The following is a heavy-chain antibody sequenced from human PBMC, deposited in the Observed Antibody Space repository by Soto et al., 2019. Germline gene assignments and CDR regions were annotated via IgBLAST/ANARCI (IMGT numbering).Heavy chain of an antibody. Sequence: QVQLVQSGAEVKKPGASVKICCKASGYTFTRYTMNWVRQAPGQRLEWMGWINPDNGNTKSSQKFQDRVTITRDTSASTAYMDLSSLRSEDTAVYYCARGIATGQLDPWGQGTLVTVSS. V-gene: IGHV1-3*01. CDR3: ARGIATGQLDP. CDR1: GYTFTRYT. CDR2: INPDNGNT. D-gene: IGHD2-15*01. J-gene: IGHJ5*02.